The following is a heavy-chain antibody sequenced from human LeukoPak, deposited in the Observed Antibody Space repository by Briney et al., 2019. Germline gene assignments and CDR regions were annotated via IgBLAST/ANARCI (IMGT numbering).Heavy chain of an antibody. CDR2: ISGSGGST. V-gene: IGHV3-23*01. CDR3: AKAGWYQESYYFDY. D-gene: IGHD6-19*01. Sequence: PGGSLRLSCAASGFTFSSYAMGWVRQAPGKGLEWVSAISGSGGSTYYADSVKGRFTISRDNSKNTLYLQMNSLRAEDTAVYYCAKAGWYQESYYFDYWGQGTLVTVSS. J-gene: IGHJ4*02. CDR1: GFTFSSYA.